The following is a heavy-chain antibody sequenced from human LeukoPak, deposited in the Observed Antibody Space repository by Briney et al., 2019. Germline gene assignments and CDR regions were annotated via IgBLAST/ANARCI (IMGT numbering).Heavy chain of an antibody. D-gene: IGHD6-19*01. CDR3: VRGNRGSGWYFGYYYMDV. J-gene: IGHJ6*03. V-gene: IGHV1-69*06. CDR2: IIPIFGTA. CDR1: GGTFSSYA. Sequence: PGSSVKVSCKASGGTFSSYAISWVRQAPGQGLEWMGGIIPIFGTANYAQKFQGRVTITADKSTSTAYMELSSLRSEDTAVYYCVRGNRGSGWYFGYYYMDVWGKGTTVTISS.